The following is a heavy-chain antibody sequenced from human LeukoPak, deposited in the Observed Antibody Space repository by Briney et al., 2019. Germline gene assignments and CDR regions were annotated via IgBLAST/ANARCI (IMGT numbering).Heavy chain of an antibody. CDR2: ISSSGSTI. D-gene: IGHD5-18*01. CDR1: GFTFSSYE. J-gene: IGHJ4*02. Sequence: GGSLRLSCAASGFTFSSYEMNWVRQAPGKGLEWVSYISSSGSTIYYADSMTGRFTISRDNAKNSLYLQMNSLRAEDTAMYYCARRATTERGHSYGLDYWGQGTLVTVSS. CDR3: ARRATTERGHSYGLDY. V-gene: IGHV3-48*03.